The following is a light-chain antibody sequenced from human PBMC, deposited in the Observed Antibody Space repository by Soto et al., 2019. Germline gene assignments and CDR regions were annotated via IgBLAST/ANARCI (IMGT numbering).Light chain of an antibody. CDR1: QRVSRW. V-gene: IGKV1-5*01. CDR2: DAS. Sequence: DIQMPQSPSTLSASVGARVPITCLASQRVSRWLAWYHQIPGKAPALLISDASKLESGVPSRFSGSGSGTEFTLTNSSLQPEDFATYYCQQYNAYYTFGQGTKVDIK. J-gene: IGKJ2*01. CDR3: QQYNAYYT.